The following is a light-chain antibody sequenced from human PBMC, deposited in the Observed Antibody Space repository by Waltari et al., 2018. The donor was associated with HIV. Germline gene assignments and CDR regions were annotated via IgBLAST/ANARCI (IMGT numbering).Light chain of an antibody. J-gene: IGKJ3*01. V-gene: IGKV4-1*01. CDR2: WAS. Sequence: DIVMTQSPDSLAVSLGERATINCKSSQTVLYSSNNKNYLAWYQQKPGQPPKLLIYWASTRESGVPYRFSGSGSGTEFTLTISSLQAEDVAVYYCQQYDSSPQTFGPGTKVDIK. CDR3: QQYDSSPQT. CDR1: QTVLYSSNNKNY.